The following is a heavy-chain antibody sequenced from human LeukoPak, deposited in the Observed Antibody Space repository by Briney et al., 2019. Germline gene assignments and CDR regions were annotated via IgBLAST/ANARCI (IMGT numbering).Heavy chain of an antibody. V-gene: IGHV1-3*04. CDR2: INIGKGNT. Sequence: ASVKVSCKASGYSSTTYAIHWVRQAPGQRLEWMGWINIGKGNTKYLQKFQGRVTITRDTSASIASMELSSLRFEDTAVYYCARETYGSGPAGFDYWGQGTLVTVSS. D-gene: IGHD3-10*01. CDR1: GYSSTTYA. CDR3: ARETYGSGPAGFDY. J-gene: IGHJ4*02.